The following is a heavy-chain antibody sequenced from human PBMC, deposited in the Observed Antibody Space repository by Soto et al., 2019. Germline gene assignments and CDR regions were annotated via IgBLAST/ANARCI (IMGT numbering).Heavy chain of an antibody. V-gene: IGHV3-7*01. J-gene: IGHJ4*02. CDR1: GFTFSTYW. CDR3: ARAADMQLWLKSVDD. D-gene: IGHD5-18*01. CDR2: IKEDGSEK. Sequence: PGGSLRLSCAASGFTFSTYWMSWVRQAPGKGLEWVANIKEDGSEKHYVDYVKGRFTISRDNAKDSLYLRVCGMEADDTAVYYCARAADMQLWLKSVDDWGQGALVTVS.